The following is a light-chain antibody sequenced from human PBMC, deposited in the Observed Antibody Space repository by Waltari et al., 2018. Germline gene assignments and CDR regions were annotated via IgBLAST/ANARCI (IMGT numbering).Light chain of an antibody. Sequence: QSALTQPASVSGSLGQSITISCPGTTRDIGGYNFVSWYQQYPGRAPKLLIYEVSDRPSGISYRFSGSKSGNTASLTISGLQADDEADYYCSSYTFSSTWVFGGGTKLTVL. CDR2: EVS. CDR1: TRDIGGYNF. CDR3: SSYTFSSTWV. J-gene: IGLJ3*02. V-gene: IGLV2-14*01.